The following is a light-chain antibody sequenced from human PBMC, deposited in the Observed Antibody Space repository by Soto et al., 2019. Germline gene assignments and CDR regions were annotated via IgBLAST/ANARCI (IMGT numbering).Light chain of an antibody. J-gene: IGKJ1*01. CDR1: QSISSY. CDR3: QQYNSYLWT. V-gene: IGKV1-16*01. Sequence: DIEMTQSPSSLSASVGDRVTITCRASQSISSYLNWYQQKPGKAPKLLIYAASTLQSGVPSRFSGSGSGTDFTLTISCLQSEDFATYYCQQYNSYLWTFGQGTKVDIK. CDR2: AAS.